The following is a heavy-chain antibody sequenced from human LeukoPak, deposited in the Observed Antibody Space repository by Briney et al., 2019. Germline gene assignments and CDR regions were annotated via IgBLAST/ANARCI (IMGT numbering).Heavy chain of an antibody. CDR2: INPNSGGT. CDR3: ARGGPAAITAWQQQLANWFDP. CDR1: GYTFTGYY. J-gene: IGHJ5*02. V-gene: IGHV1-2*04. Sequence: ASVEVSCKASGYTFTGYYMHWVRQAPGQGLEWMGWINPNSGGTNYAQKFQGWVTMTRDTSISTAYMELSRLRSDDTAVYYCARGGPAAITAWQQQLANWFDPWGQGTLVTVSS. D-gene: IGHD6-13*01.